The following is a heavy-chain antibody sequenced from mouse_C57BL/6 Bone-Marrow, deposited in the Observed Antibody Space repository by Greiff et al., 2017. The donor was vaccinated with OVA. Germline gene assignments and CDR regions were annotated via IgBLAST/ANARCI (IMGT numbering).Heavy chain of an antibody. D-gene: IGHD1-1*01. CDR2: ISSGGDYI. CDR1: GFSLTSYG. Sequence: EVQLQESGPGLVAPSQSLSITCTVSGFSLTSYGVDWVRQTPEKRLEWVAYISSGGDYIYYADTVKGRFTISRDNARNTLYLQMSSLKSEDTAMYYCTRDLYYGSSQFAYWGQGTLVTVSA. J-gene: IGHJ3*01. V-gene: IGHV5-9-1*02. CDR3: TRDLYYGSSQFAY.